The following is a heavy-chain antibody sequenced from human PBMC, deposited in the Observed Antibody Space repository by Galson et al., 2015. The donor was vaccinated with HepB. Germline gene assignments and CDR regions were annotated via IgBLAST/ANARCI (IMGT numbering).Heavy chain of an antibody. CDR2: LSSSGVCI. J-gene: IGHJ3*02. CDR1: GFTFDNYG. Sequence: SLRLSCAASGFTFDNYGMNWVRQAPGKGLEWVSALSSSGVCIYYGDSVKGRFTISRDNAKNSLYLQMNSLRAEDTAVYYCARGRAFDIWDQGAMVTVSS. CDR3: ARGRAFDI. V-gene: IGHV3-21*06.